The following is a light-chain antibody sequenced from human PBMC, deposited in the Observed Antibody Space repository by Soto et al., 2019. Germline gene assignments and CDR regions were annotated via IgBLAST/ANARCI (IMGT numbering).Light chain of an antibody. V-gene: IGKV3-15*01. Sequence: EIVMTQSPVTLSVSPGDRATLSCRASQSVNSNLAWYQQKPGQTPKLLIYVASTRATGIQPRFSGSGSGTEVPLTLSSLQSEHFAVYYCQQYHAWPLTVGGGTKVEFK. CDR2: VAS. CDR3: QQYHAWPLT. CDR1: QSVNSN. J-gene: IGKJ4*01.